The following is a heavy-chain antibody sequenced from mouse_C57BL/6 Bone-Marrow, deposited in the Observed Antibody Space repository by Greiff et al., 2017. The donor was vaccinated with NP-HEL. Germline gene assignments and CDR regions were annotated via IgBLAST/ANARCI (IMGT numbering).Heavy chain of an antibody. CDR1: GFTFSDYY. J-gene: IGHJ4*01. V-gene: IGHV5-12*01. CDR3: ARQGNYYYAMDY. CDR2: ISNGGGST. Sequence: EVQLQESGGGLVKPGGSLKLSCAASGFTFSDYYMYWVRQTPEKRLEWVAYISNGGGSTYYPDTVKGRFTISRDNAKNTLYLQMSRLKSEDTAMYYCARQGNYYYAMDYWGQGTSVTVSS.